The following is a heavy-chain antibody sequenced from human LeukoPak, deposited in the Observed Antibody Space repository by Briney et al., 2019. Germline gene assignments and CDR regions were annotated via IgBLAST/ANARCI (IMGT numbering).Heavy chain of an antibody. D-gene: IGHD5-24*01. CDR1: GGSISGYY. CDR3: ARARSGYIYYFDY. CDR2: IYYTGST. V-gene: IGHV4-59*01. Sequence: SETLSLTCTVAGGSISGYYWSWIRQLPGKGLECIGYIYYTGSTNYNPSLKSRVTISVDTSKSQFSLKLSSVTAADTAVYYCARARSGYIYYFDYWGQGTLVTVSS. J-gene: IGHJ4*02.